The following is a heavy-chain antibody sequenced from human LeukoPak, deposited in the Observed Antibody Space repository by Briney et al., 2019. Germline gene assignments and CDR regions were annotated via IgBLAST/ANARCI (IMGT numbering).Heavy chain of an antibody. CDR1: GFTASSNS. J-gene: IGHJ4*02. D-gene: IGHD3-9*01. CDR2: IRADGTT. V-gene: IGHV3-53*01. CDR3: ASHSNALTSYCFDY. Sequence: RGSLRLSCAVSGFTASSNSVSWVRQAPGKGLEWVSIIRADGTTYYGDSVEGRFTISRDNSKNTLYLQLNSLRDDDTAVYYCASHSNALTSYCFDYWGQGVLVTVSS.